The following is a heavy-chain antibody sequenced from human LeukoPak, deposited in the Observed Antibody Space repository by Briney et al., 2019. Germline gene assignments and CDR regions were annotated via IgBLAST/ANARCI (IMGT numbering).Heavy chain of an antibody. V-gene: IGHV3-23*01. Sequence: PGGSLRLSCEVSGFTFSTEAMTWARQAPGKGLEWVSSISDSSRTTYYPDSVQGRFTISRDNSRNTVYLQMNSLRVEDTAFYYCAKKLGFIPQFDYWSQGTLVAVSS. D-gene: IGHD6-13*01. J-gene: IGHJ4*02. CDR3: AKKLGFIPQFDY. CDR2: ISDSSRTT. CDR1: GFTFSTEA.